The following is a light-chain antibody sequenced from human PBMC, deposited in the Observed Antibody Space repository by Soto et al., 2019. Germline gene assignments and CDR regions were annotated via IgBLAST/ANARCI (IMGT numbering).Light chain of an antibody. CDR3: QQYNNWPLT. J-gene: IGKJ4*01. CDR2: DTS. V-gene: IGKV3-15*01. CDR1: QNVHSD. Sequence: EVVMTQSPDTLSVSPGDGATLSCRASQNVHSDLAWYQQKPGQTPRLVIYDTSTRATDIPVRSTGGGSGTEFTLTTSSLKSEDFAVYYCQQYNNWPLTCGGGTKVEIK.